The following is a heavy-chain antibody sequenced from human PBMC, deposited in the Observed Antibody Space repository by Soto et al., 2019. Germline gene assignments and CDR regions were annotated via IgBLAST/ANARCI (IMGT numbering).Heavy chain of an antibody. J-gene: IGHJ6*02. CDR1: GFTFSNAW. V-gene: IGHV3-15*01. CDR2: IKSKTDGGTT. D-gene: IGHD2-2*02. CDR3: TTDRGDCSSTSCYTGWHYYYGMDV. Sequence: LRLSCAASGFTFSNAWMSWVRQAPGKGLEWVGRIKSKTDGGTTDYAAPVKGRFTISRDDSKNTLYLQMNSLKTEDTAVYYCTTDRGDCSSTSCYTGWHYYYGMDVWGQGTTVTVSS.